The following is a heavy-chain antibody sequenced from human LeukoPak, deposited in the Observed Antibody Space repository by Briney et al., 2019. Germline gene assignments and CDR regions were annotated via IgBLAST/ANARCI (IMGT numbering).Heavy chain of an antibody. CDR1: GGSFSDYY. CDR2: INHSGNS. Sequence: PSETLSLTCTVYGGSFSDYYWSWIRQPPGKGLEWIGEINHSGNSNYNPSLKSRVTISVDTSKNQFSLKLSSVTAADTAVYYCARGSDYSANLIDYWGQGTLVTVSS. D-gene: IGHD4-23*01. J-gene: IGHJ4*02. CDR3: ARGSDYSANLIDY. V-gene: IGHV4-34*01.